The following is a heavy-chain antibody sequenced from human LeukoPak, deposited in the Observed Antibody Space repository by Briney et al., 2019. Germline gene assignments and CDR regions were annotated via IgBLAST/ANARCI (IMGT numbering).Heavy chain of an antibody. D-gene: IGHD3-16*01. CDR3: AKQVRGSRLTSYFDY. V-gene: IGHV3-30*18. J-gene: IGHJ4*02. CDR1: GFTFSSYG. CDR2: ISYDGSNK. Sequence: GRSLRLSCAASGFTFSSYGMHWVRQAPGKGLEWVAVISYDGSNKYHADSVKGRFTISRDNSKNTLYLQMNSLRAEDTAVYYCAKQVRGSRLTSYFDYWGQGTLVTVSA.